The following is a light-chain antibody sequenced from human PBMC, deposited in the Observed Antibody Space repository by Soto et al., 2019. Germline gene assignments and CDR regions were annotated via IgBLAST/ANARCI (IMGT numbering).Light chain of an antibody. Sequence: QSVLTQPRSVSGSPGQSVTISCIGTSSDVGGYNYVSWYQQHPGKAPKLMIYDAIKRPSGVPHRFSGSKSGNTASLTISGLQAEDEADYYCCSYAGSRRVFGTGTKVTVL. CDR3: CSYAGSRRV. J-gene: IGLJ1*01. CDR2: DAI. CDR1: SSDVGGYNY. V-gene: IGLV2-11*01.